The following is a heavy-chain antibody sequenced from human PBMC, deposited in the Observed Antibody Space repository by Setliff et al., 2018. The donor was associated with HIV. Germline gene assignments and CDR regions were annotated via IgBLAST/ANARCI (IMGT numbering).Heavy chain of an antibody. V-gene: IGHV4-31*03. CDR3: ARVPPLKAFGGVISLYYFDY. CDR1: GGSISSGGYY. Sequence: SETLSLTCSVSGGSISSGGYYWSWIRQHPGKGLEWIGYIYYSGSTYYNPSLKSRVTISVDTSKNQFSLKLSSVTAADTAVYYCARVPPLKAFGGVISLYYFDYWGQGTLVTAPQ. J-gene: IGHJ4*02. CDR2: IYYSGST. D-gene: IGHD3-16*02.